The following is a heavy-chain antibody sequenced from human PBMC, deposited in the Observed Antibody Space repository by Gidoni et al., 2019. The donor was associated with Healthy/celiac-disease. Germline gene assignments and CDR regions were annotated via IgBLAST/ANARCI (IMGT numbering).Heavy chain of an antibody. J-gene: IGHJ6*02. Sequence: QVQLQEPGPGLVQPSETLSLTCTVPGGSISSYYWSWIRQPAGKGLEWIGRIYTSGSTNYNPSLKSRVTMSVDTSKNQFSLKLSSVTAADTAVYYCARVEYYYYYYGMDVWGQGTTVTVSS. CDR1: GGSISSYY. V-gene: IGHV4-4*07. CDR2: IYTSGST. CDR3: ARVEYYYYYYGMDV.